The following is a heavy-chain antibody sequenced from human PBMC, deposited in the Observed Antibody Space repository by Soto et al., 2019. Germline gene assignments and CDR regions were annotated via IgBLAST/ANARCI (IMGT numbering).Heavy chain of an antibody. CDR2: IKQDGSEK. CDR1: GVTFSSYW. V-gene: IGHV3-7*05. D-gene: IGHD2-15*01. J-gene: IGHJ4*02. Sequence: EVQLVESGGGLVQPGGSLRLSCAASGVTFSSYWMSWVRQAPGKGLEWVANIKQDGSEKYYVDSVKGRFTISRDNAKNSLYLQMNSLRAEDTAVYYCAREGPGYCSGGSCYGYWGQGTLVTVSS. CDR3: AREGPGYCSGGSCYGY.